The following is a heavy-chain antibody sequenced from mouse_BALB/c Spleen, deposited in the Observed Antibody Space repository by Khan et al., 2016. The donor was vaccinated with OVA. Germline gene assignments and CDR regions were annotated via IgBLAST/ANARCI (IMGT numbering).Heavy chain of an antibody. CDR3: VRIPVPQYFFDS. V-gene: IGHV1-4*01. J-gene: IGHJ2*01. Sequence: QVQLKESGAELARPGASVKMSCKASGYTFTNYTMHWVKQRPGQGLEWIGYISPSSGYTDYNQKFKDKATLTADKSTSTAYMQLTSLTSDDSAVYYCVRIPVPQYFFDSWGQGTTLTVSS. CDR2: ISPSSGYT. CDR1: GYTFTNYT.